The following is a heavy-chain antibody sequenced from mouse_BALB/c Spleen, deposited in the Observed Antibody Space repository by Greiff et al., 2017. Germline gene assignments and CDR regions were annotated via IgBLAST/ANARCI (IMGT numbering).Heavy chain of an antibody. D-gene: IGHD2-4*01. V-gene: IGHV1-7*01. J-gene: IGHJ3*01. CDR3: ASGRSTMITTAWFAY. Sequence: VQLQQSGAELAKPGASVKMSCKASGYTFTSYWMHWVKQRPGQGLEWIGYINPSTGYTEYNQRFKDKATLTADKSSSTAYMQLSSLTSEDSAVYYCASGRSTMITTAWFAYWGQGTLVTVSA. CDR1: GYTFTSYW. CDR2: INPSTGYT.